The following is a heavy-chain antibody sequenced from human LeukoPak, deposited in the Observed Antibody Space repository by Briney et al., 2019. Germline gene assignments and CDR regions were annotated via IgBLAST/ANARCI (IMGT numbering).Heavy chain of an antibody. CDR2: ISSSSSTI. Sequence: GGSLRLSCAASGFTFSSYSMNWVRQAPGKGLEWISYISSSSSTIYYADSVKGRFTISRDNAKNSLSLQMNSLRAEDTAVYYCARDERWFGELSYFGYWGQGTLVTVSS. CDR1: GFTFSSYS. CDR3: ARDERWFGELSYFGY. D-gene: IGHD3-10*01. J-gene: IGHJ4*02. V-gene: IGHV3-48*01.